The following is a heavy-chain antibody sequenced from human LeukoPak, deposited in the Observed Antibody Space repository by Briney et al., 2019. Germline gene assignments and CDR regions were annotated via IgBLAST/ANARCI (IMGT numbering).Heavy chain of an antibody. CDR3: ARASPDCSSTSCYNETNYYYYGMDV. D-gene: IGHD2-2*02. J-gene: IGHJ6*02. Sequence: SETLSLTCTVSGGSISSGGYYWSWIRQHPGKGLEWIGYIYYSGSTNYNPSLKSRVTISVDTSKNQFSLKLSSVTAADTAVYYCARASPDCSSTSCYNETNYYYYGMDVWGQGTTVTVSS. CDR1: GGSISSGGYY. CDR2: IYYSGST. V-gene: IGHV4-31*03.